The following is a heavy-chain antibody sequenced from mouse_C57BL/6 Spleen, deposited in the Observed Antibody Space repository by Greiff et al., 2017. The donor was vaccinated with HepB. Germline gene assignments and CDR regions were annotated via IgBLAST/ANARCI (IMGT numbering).Heavy chain of an antibody. CDR2: INPNNGGT. D-gene: IGHD1-1*01. CDR3: ARSGRITTVVAPYFDY. Sequence: EVQLQQSGPELVKPGASVKISCKASGYTFTDYYMNWVKQSHGKSLEWIGDINPNNGGTSYNQKFKGKTTLTVDKSSSTAYMELRSLTSEDSAVYYWARSGRITTVVAPYFDYWGQGTTLTVSS. J-gene: IGHJ2*01. V-gene: IGHV1-26*01. CDR1: GYTFTDYY.